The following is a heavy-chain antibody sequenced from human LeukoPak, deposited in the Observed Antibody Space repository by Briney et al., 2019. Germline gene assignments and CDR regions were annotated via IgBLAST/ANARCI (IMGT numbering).Heavy chain of an antibody. V-gene: IGHV4-59*08. CDR3: ARRRDGYNDI. CDR2: IYYSGST. J-gene: IGHJ3*02. D-gene: IGHD5-24*01. Sequence: SETLSLTCIVSGGSISSYYWSWIRQPPGKGLEWIGYIYYSGSTNYNPSLKSRVTISVDTSKNQFSLKLSSVTAADTAVYYCARRRDGYNDIWGQGTMVTVSS. CDR1: GGSISSYY.